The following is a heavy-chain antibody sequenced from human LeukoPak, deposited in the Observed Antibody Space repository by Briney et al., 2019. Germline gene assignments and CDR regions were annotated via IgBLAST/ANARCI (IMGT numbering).Heavy chain of an antibody. Sequence: SQTLSLTCAISGDSVSSNSAARNWIRQSPSGGLEWLGRTYYRSKWYNDYAVSVKSRITINPDTSKNQFSLKLSSVTAADTAVYYCARQKAARIWFGELRTAGWFDPWGQGTLVTVSS. CDR2: TYYRSKWYN. V-gene: IGHV6-1*01. CDR3: ARQKAARIWFGELRTAGWFDP. J-gene: IGHJ5*02. D-gene: IGHD3-10*01. CDR1: GDSVSSNSAA.